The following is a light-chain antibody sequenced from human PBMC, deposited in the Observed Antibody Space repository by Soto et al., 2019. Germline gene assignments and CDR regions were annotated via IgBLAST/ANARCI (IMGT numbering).Light chain of an antibody. Sequence: DIGMTQSQLSLSVTPGQPASISCKSSQSLRYVEGKTYLYWYLQKSGQPPQLLIYEVFNRISGVPDRFSGSGSGTDFTLKISRVEAEDVGVYYCMQGIQLPRTFGQGTKVEIK. CDR1: QSLRYVEGKTY. J-gene: IGKJ1*01. V-gene: IGKV2D-29*01. CDR3: MQGIQLPRT. CDR2: EVF.